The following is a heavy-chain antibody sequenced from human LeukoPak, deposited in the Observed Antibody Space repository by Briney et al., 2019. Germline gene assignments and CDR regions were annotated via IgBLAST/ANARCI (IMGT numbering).Heavy chain of an antibody. CDR1: GGSFSGYY. CDR2: INHSGST. Sequence: SETLSLTCAVYGGSFSGYYWSWIRQPPGKGLEWIGGINHSGSTNYNPSLKNRVTISVDTSKNQFSLKLSSVTAADTAVYYCARGRGQGSYWGQGTLVTVSS. V-gene: IGHV4-34*01. CDR3: ARGRGQGSY. D-gene: IGHD3-10*01. J-gene: IGHJ4*02.